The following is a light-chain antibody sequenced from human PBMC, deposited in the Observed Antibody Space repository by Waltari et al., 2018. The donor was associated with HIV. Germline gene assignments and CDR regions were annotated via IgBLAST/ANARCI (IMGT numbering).Light chain of an antibody. V-gene: IGKV1-12*01. CDR3: RQAQSFPRVT. CDR1: QGINSW. Sequence: DIQMTQSPSSVSASVGDRVTITCRASQGINSWFAWYPQIPGKDPRLLVHAASILHGGVPSRCGGGGAGAEVARTSSSRQPEEFAIDYGRQAQSFPRVTCGQGTRRDMK. J-gene: IGKJ5*01. CDR2: AAS.